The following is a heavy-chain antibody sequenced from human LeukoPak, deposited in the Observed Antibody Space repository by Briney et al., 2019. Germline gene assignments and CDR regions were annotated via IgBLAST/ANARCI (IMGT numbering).Heavy chain of an antibody. V-gene: IGHV3-74*01. J-gene: IGHJ4*02. CDR1: GFTFSSYW. Sequence: PGGSLRLSCAASGFTFSSYWMPWVRQAPGKGLVWVSRINSDGSSISYADSVKGRFTISRDNAKNTLYLQMHSLRAEDTAMYYCARDDCSNYFDYWGQGTLVTVSS. CDR3: ARDDCSNYFDY. CDR2: INSDGSSI. D-gene: IGHD4-11*01.